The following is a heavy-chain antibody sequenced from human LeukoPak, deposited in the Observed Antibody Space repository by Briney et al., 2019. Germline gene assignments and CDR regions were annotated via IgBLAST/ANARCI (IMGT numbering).Heavy chain of an antibody. CDR3: ARVGSYWRNDAFDI. V-gene: IGHV4-4*07. D-gene: IGHD1-26*01. Sequence: PSETLSLTCTVSGGSISSYYWSWIRQPAGKGLEWIGRIYTSGSTNYNPSLKSRVTMSVDTSKNQFSLKLSSVTAADTAVYYCARVGSYWRNDAFDIRGQGTMVTVSS. J-gene: IGHJ3*02. CDR2: IYTSGST. CDR1: GGSISSYY.